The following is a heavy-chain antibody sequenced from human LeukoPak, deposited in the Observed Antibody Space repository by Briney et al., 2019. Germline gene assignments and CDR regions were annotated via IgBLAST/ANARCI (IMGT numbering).Heavy chain of an antibody. Sequence: GGSLRLSCAASGFTFRSYEMNWVRQAPGKGLEWVSSISRSGSTKYYADSVKGRFTISGDNAKNSLFLQMNSLRAEDTAVYYCARVLRYCSGGNCYSGGLGYMDVWGKGTTVTISS. J-gene: IGHJ6*03. V-gene: IGHV3-48*03. CDR1: GFTFRSYE. CDR2: ISRSGSTK. D-gene: IGHD2-15*01. CDR3: ARVLRYCSGGNCYSGGLGYMDV.